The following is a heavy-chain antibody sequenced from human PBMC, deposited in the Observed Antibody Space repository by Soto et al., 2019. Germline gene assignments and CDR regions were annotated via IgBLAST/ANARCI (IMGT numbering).Heavy chain of an antibody. V-gene: IGHV4-39*01. D-gene: IGHD6-13*01. J-gene: IGHJ6*02. CDR3: ARHLIAAARYSYYYGMDV. CDR1: GGSISRSSYY. Sequence: PPETLSVTCTVSGGSISRSSYYWGWIRQPPGKGLEWIGSIYYSGSTYYNPSLKSRVTISVDTSKNQFSLKLSSVTAADTAVYYCARHLIAAARYSYYYGMDVWCQGTTVT. CDR2: IYYSGST.